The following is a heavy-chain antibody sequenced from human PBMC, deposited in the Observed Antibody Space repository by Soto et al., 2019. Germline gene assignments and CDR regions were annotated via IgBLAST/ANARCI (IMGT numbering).Heavy chain of an antibody. CDR2: ISYDDTNK. CDR3: AKRSGYYFDS. Sequence: QVQLVESGGGVVQPGRSLRRSCAASGFTFSTYGMHWVRQAPGKGLEWVAVISYDDTNKYYADSVKGRFTISRDNSKNTLYLEMSSLRAEDTSIYYCAKRSGYYFDSWGQGTLVTVSS. CDR1: GFTFSTYG. D-gene: IGHD3-3*01. J-gene: IGHJ4*02. V-gene: IGHV3-30*18.